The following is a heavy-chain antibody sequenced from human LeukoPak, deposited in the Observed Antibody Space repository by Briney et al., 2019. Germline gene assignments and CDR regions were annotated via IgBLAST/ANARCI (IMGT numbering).Heavy chain of an antibody. D-gene: IGHD1-26*01. CDR1: GFTFSSYA. CDR3: AKDRRKGELLYYFDY. V-gene: IGHV3-23*01. CDR2: ISGSGGST. J-gene: IGHJ4*02. Sequence: GGSLRLSCAASGFTFSSYAMSWVRQAPGTGLEWVSAISGSGGSTYYADSVKGRFTISRDNSKNTLYLQMNSLRAEDTAVYYCAKDRRKGELLYYFDYWGQGTLVTVSS.